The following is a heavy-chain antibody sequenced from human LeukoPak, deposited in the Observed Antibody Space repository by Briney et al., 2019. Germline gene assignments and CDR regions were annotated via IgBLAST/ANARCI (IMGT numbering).Heavy chain of an antibody. CDR3: ARVIPGSYADY. Sequence: GASVKVSCKASGYTFTGYYMHWVRQAPGQGLEWMGWINPNSGDTNSAQEFQGRVTMTRDTSISTAYMELSRLRSDDTAVYYCARVIPGSYADYWGQGTLVTVSS. J-gene: IGHJ4*02. V-gene: IGHV1-2*02. D-gene: IGHD3-16*01. CDR2: INPNSGDT. CDR1: GYTFTGYY.